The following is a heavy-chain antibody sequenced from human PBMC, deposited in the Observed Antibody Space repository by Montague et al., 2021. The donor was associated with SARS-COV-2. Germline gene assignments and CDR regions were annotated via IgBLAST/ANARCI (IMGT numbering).Heavy chain of an antibody. Sequence: SETLSLTCAVYGGSFPNYYWCWIRQSPGQGLEWIGEVDQSGNTNYNPTLKSRVTISADISRNQISVKLASATATDTGIYYRARGKRDFAMVVLGASTRTYFDYRGQGNPVTVSS. J-gene: IGHJ4*03. CDR3: ARGKRDFAMVVLGASTRTYFDY. V-gene: IGHV4-34*01. D-gene: IGHD1-26*01. CDR2: VDQSGNT. CDR1: GGSFPNYY.